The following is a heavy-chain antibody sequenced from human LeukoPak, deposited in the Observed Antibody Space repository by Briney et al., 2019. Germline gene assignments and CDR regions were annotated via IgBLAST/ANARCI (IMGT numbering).Heavy chain of an antibody. CDR2: MNPNSGNT. CDR1: GYTFISYD. Sequence: GASVKVSCKASGYTFISYDINWVRQATGQGLEWMGWMNPNSGNTGYAQEFQGRVTMTRNTSISTAYMELSSLRSEDTAVYYCARARSGWYPSHDYWGQGTLVTVSS. J-gene: IGHJ4*02. CDR3: ARARSGWYPSHDY. V-gene: IGHV1-8*01. D-gene: IGHD6-19*01.